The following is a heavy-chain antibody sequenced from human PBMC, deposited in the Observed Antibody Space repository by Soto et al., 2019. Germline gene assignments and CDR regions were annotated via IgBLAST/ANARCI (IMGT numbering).Heavy chain of an antibody. CDR3: ARDGVVTASWFDP. J-gene: IGHJ5*02. CDR2: IYYSGST. D-gene: IGHD2-21*02. V-gene: IGHV4-31*03. Sequence: QVQLQESGPGLVKPSQTLSLTCTVSGGSISSGGYSWSWLRQHTGKGLEWIGYIYYSGSTYYNPSLKSRVTISVDTSKNQVSLKLSSVTAADTAVYYCARDGVVTASWFDPWGQGTLVTVSS. CDR1: GGSISSGGYS.